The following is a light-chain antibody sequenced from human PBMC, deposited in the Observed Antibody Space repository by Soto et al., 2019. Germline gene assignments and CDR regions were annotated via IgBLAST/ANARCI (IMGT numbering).Light chain of an antibody. J-gene: IGLJ1*01. CDR3: CAYSTSSTYV. V-gene: IGLV2-14*03. Sequence: QSALTQPASVSGSPGQSIAISCTGTSSDVGGYNYVSWYQQHPGKAPKLMIYDVNNRPSGVSNRFSGSKSGNTASLTISGLQAEDEADYYCCAYSTSSTYVFGTGTKVPVL. CDR2: DVN. CDR1: SSDVGGYNY.